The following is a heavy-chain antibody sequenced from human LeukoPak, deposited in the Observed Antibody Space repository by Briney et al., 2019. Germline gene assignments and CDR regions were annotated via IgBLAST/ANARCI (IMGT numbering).Heavy chain of an antibody. CDR2: IRYDGSNK. Sequence: GGSLRLSCAASGFTFSSYGMHWVRQAPGKGLEWVAFIRYDGSNKYYADSVKGRFTISRDHSQNTLYLQMNSLRVEDTAVYYCAREGASSLVRGVIGYWGPGTLVTVSS. V-gene: IGHV3-30*02. J-gene: IGHJ4*02. D-gene: IGHD3-10*01. CDR1: GFTFSSYG. CDR3: AREGASSLVRGVIGY.